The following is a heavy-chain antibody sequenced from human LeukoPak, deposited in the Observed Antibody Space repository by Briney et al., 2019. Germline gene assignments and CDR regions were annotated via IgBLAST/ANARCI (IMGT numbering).Heavy chain of an antibody. Sequence: GASVKVSCKASGGTFSSYAISWVRQAPGQGLEWMGRIIPILGIANYAQKFQGRVTITADKSTSTAYMGLSSPRAEDTAVYYCARDFLAVAGTSWGQGTLVTVSS. CDR1: GGTFSSYA. CDR2: IIPILGIA. J-gene: IGHJ5*02. D-gene: IGHD6-19*01. V-gene: IGHV1-69*04. CDR3: ARDFLAVAGTS.